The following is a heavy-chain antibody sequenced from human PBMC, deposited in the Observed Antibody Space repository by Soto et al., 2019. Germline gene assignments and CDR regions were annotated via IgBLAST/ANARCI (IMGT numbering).Heavy chain of an antibody. J-gene: IGHJ4*02. D-gene: IGHD4-17*01. CDR1: GGSLSNRTCY. V-gene: IGHV4-39*01. CDR2: IYYSGST. Sequence: TSETLSLTCTVSGGSLSNRTCYWGWIRQPPGKGLEWVGSIYYSGSTYYNPSLKSRVTISVDTSKSQFSLKLRSVTAADTAVYYCARPAHRGDSVSHWGQGTLVTVSS. CDR3: ARPAHRGDSVSH.